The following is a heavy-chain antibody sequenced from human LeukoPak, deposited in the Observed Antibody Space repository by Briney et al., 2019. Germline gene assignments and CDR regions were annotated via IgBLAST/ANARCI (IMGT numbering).Heavy chain of an antibody. CDR1: GYTFTGYY. J-gene: IGHJ6*02. CDR3: ARGVRLVRLYGMDV. CDR2: INPNSGGT. V-gene: IGHV1-2*02. D-gene: IGHD6-19*01. Sequence: GASVKVSCKASGYTFTGYYMHWVRQAPGQGLEWMGWINPNSGGTNYAQKFQGRVTMTRDTSISTAYMELSRLRSDDTAAYYCARGVRLVRLYGMDVWGQGTTVTVSS.